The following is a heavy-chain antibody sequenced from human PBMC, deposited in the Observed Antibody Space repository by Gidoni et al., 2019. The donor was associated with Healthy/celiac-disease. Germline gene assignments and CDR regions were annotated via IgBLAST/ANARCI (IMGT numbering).Heavy chain of an antibody. CDR2: IYYSGST. CDR1: VGSIRSGGYC. J-gene: IGHJ6*02. Sequence: QVQLQESGPGLVKPSQTLSLHCTASVGSIRSGGYCWSWIRQHPGKGLEWIGYIYYSGSTYSNPSLKSRVTISVDTSTNQFSLKLSSVTAADTAVYYCARGEYSNDPLYYYYGMDVWGQGTTVTVSS. V-gene: IGHV4-31*03. D-gene: IGHD4-4*01. CDR3: ARGEYSNDPLYYYYGMDV.